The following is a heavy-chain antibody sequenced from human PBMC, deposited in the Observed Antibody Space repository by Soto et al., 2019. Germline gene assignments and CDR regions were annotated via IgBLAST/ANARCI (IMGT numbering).Heavy chain of an antibody. D-gene: IGHD5-12*01. CDR1: GYTFTGYY. Sequence: QVQLVQSGAEVKKPGASVKVSCKASGYTFTGYYMHWVRQAPGQGLEWMGWINPNSGGTNDAQKFEGWITMTRESSISTAHVELSRLISDVTGVYYCARDNSGYEYRAAYFYFVGQGTLVTVSS. CDR3: ARDNSGYEYRAAYFYF. CDR2: INPNSGGT. J-gene: IGHJ4*02. V-gene: IGHV1-2*04.